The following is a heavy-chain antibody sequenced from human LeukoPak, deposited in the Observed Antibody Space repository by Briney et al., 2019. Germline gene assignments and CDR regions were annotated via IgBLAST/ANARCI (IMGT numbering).Heavy chain of an antibody. V-gene: IGHV3-23*01. Sequence: PGGSLRLSCAASGFTFSSYAMSWVRQAPGKGLEWVSAISGSGGSTYYADSVKGRFTISRDNSKNTLYLQMNSLRAEDTAVYYCAKRSNTAMGPRPYYFDYWGQGTLVTVSS. CDR1: GFTFSSYA. CDR3: AKRSNTAMGPRPYYFDY. D-gene: IGHD5-18*01. CDR2: ISGSGGST. J-gene: IGHJ4*02.